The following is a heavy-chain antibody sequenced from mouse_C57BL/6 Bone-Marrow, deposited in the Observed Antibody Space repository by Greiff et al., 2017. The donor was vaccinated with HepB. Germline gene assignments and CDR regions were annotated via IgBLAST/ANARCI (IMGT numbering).Heavy chain of an antibody. J-gene: IGHJ1*03. V-gene: IGHV5-17*01. CDR1: GFTFSDYG. CDR3: ARGLGRGYWYFDV. CDR2: ISSGSSTI. D-gene: IGHD4-1*01. Sequence: EVKLQESGGGLVKPGGSLKLSCAASGFTFSDYGMHWVRQAPEKGLEWVAYISSGSSTIYYADTVKGRFTISRDNAKNTLFLQMTSLRSEDTAMYYCARGLGRGYWYFDVWGTGTTVTVSS.